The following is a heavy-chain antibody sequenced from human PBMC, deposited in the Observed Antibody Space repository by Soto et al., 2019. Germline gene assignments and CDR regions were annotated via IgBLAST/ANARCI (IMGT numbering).Heavy chain of an antibody. D-gene: IGHD6-6*01. J-gene: IGHJ5*02. CDR1: EFTFSNYW. V-gene: IGHV3-7*05. Sequence: GGSLRPSCAASEFTFSNYWMSWVRQAPGKGLEWVANIEQDGRETYYADSVRGRFTISRDNGNKSLFLQMNSVVFEDTAVYYCARVVYRSSWGGRFDPWGQGTLVTVSS. CDR3: ARVVYRSSWGGRFDP. CDR2: IEQDGRET.